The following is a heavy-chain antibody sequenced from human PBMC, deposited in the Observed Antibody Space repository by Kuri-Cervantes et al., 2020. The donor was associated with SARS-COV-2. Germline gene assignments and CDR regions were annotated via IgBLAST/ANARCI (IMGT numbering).Heavy chain of an antibody. Sequence: GESLKISYAASGFTFSSYAMHWVRQAPGKGLEWVAVISYDGSNKYYADSVKGRFTISRDNSKNTLYLQMNSLRAEDTAVYYCARDWAKYGGDSIDYWGQGTLVTVSS. J-gene: IGHJ4*02. D-gene: IGHD2-8*01. CDR2: ISYDGSNK. CDR1: GFTFSSYA. V-gene: IGHV3-30-3*01. CDR3: ARDWAKYGGDSIDY.